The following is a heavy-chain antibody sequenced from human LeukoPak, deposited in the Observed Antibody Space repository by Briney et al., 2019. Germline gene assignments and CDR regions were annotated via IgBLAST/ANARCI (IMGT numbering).Heavy chain of an antibody. CDR1: GFTFSSYA. D-gene: IGHD6-13*01. CDR3: ARDRGYSTPLDAFDI. V-gene: IGHV3-30*04. CDR2: ISYDGSNK. Sequence: GGSLRLSCAASGFTFSSYAMHWVRQAPGKGLEWVAVISYDGSNKYYADSVKGRFTISSDNSKNTLYLQMNSLRAEDTAVYYCARDRGYSTPLDAFDIWGQGTMVTVSS. J-gene: IGHJ3*02.